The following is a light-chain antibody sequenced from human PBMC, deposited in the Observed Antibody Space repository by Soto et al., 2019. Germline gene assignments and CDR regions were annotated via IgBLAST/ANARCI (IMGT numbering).Light chain of an antibody. CDR2: DVS. CDR3: HQYNNWPPWT. V-gene: IGKV3-15*01. CDR1: QSVSSY. J-gene: IGKJ1*01. Sequence: EIVLTQSPATLSLSPGERATLSCRASQSVSSYLAWYQQKPGQAPRLVIYDVSTRATGIPARFSGSGSGTEFTLTISSLQSEDYAVYYCHQYNNWPPWTFGQGTKVEIK.